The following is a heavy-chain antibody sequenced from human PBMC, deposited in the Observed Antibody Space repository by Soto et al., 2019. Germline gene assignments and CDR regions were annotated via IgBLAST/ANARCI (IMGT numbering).Heavy chain of an antibody. CDR3: AKGRDSSAYNWFDP. D-gene: IGHD3-22*01. Sequence: QVQLVESGGGVVQPGGSLRLSCAASGFTFSSYGMHWVRQAPGKGLEWVSVISYDGSNKYYADSVKGRFTISRDNSKNTLYLEMNSLRPEDTAVYHCAKGRDSSAYNWFDPSGQGTLVTVSS. CDR2: ISYDGSNK. CDR1: GFTFSSYG. V-gene: IGHV3-30*18. J-gene: IGHJ5*02.